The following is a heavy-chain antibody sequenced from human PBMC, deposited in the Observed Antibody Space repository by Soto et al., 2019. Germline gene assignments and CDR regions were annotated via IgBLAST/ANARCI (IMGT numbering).Heavy chain of an antibody. D-gene: IGHD1-26*01. CDR3: ARFVQAYYGPFDY. Sequence: QLQLQESGSGLVKPSQTLSLTCAVSGGSISSGGYSWSWIRQPPGKGLEWIGYIYHSGSTYYNPSRKSRGXXSXDXFKNQFSLKLSSVTAADTAVYYCARFVQAYYGPFDYWGQGTLVTVSS. CDR2: IYHSGST. CDR1: GGSISSGGYS. J-gene: IGHJ4*02. V-gene: IGHV4-30-2*01.